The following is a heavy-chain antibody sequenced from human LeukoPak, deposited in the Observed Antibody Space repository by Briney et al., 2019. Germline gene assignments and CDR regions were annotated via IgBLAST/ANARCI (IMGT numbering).Heavy chain of an antibody. CDR3: ARAAYDSSGYLTL. V-gene: IGHV3-7*01. CDR1: GFTFSSYW. D-gene: IGHD3-22*01. Sequence: GGSLRLSCAASGFTFSSYWMSWVRQAPGKGLEWVANIKQDGSEKYYVDSVKGRFTISRDNSKNTLFLQMNILRAEDTAVYYCARAAYDSSGYLTLWGQGTLVAVSS. CDR2: IKQDGSEK. J-gene: IGHJ4*02.